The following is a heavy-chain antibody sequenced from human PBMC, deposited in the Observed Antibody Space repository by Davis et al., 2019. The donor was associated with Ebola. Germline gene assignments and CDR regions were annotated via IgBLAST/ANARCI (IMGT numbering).Heavy chain of an antibody. J-gene: IGHJ3*02. CDR2: INHSGST. Sequence: SETLSLTCAVYGGSFSGYYWSWNRQPPGKGLEWIGEINHSGSTNYNPSLKSRVTISVDTSKNQFSLKLSSVTAADTAVYYCASPNSSGYLAFDIWGQGTMVTVSS. D-gene: IGHD3-22*01. CDR3: ASPNSSGYLAFDI. CDR1: GGSFSGYY. V-gene: IGHV4-34*01.